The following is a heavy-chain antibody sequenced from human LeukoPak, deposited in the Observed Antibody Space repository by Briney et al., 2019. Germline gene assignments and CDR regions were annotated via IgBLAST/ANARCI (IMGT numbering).Heavy chain of an antibody. Sequence: ASVKVSCKASGYTFTGYYMHWGRQAPGQGLEWMGLINPNSGGTNYAQKFQGRVTMTRDTSISTAYMELSSLRSEDTAVYYCARVQYSSSWGVYYYYYMDVWGKGTTVTVSS. V-gene: IGHV1-2*02. D-gene: IGHD6-6*01. CDR2: INPNSGGT. CDR3: ARVQYSSSWGVYYYYYMDV. J-gene: IGHJ6*03. CDR1: GYTFTGYY.